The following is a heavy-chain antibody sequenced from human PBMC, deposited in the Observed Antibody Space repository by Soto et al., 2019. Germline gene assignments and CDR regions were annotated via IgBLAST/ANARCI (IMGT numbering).Heavy chain of an antibody. CDR1: GFSVSNKY. Sequence: EVQLVESGGGLIQPGGSLRLSCTASGFSVSNKYMTWVRQAPAEGPEWVSVIYSDGSTNYADSVKGRFTISRDNYKNTLYLQMISLRAEDTAVYYCARVEIWGQGTLVTVSS. J-gene: IGHJ1*01. V-gene: IGHV3-53*01. CDR3: ARVEI. CDR2: IYSDGST. D-gene: IGHD3-3*01.